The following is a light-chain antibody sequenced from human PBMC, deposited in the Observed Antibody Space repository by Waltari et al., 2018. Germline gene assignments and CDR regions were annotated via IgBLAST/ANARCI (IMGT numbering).Light chain of an antibody. CDR2: DAN. V-gene: IGKV3-20*01. CDR1: QSISKY. CDR3: QHYGTLPVT. J-gene: IGKJ1*01. Sequence: EIVLTQSPGALSLSAGERATLSCTSSQSISKYLAWYQLKPGQAPRLLIYDANIRAAGIPDRFSGSGFGTDFSLTISRLEPEDFAMYYCQHYGTLPVTFGQGTKVEIK.